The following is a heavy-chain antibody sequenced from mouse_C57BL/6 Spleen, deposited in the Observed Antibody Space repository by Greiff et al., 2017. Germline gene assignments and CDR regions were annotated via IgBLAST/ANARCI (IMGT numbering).Heavy chain of an antibody. CDR1: GYTFTSYW. D-gene: IGHD1-1*01. CDR2: INPSSGYT. CDR3: ERKVVGGDLYFDV. Sequence: VQVEESGAELAKPGASVKLSCKASGYTFTSYWMHWVKQRPGQGLEWIGYINPSSGYTKYNQKFKGKATLTADKSSSTAYMQLSRLTYEDSAVYYCERKVVGGDLYFDVWGTGTTVTVSS. J-gene: IGHJ1*03. V-gene: IGHV1-7*01.